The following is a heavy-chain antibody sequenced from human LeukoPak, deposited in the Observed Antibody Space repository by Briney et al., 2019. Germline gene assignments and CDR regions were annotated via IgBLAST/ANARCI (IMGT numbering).Heavy chain of an antibody. CDR1: GGSFSGYY. CDR2: LDHSGST. J-gene: IGHJ3*01. Sequence: SETLSLTCTVHGGSFSGYYWSWIRQPPGKGLEWIGELDHSGSTNYNPSLKSRVTISVDTSKIQFSLHLSSVTPDDTAVYYCAGGYAFDVWGQGTMVTVSS. V-gene: IGHV4-34*01. CDR3: AGGYAFDV.